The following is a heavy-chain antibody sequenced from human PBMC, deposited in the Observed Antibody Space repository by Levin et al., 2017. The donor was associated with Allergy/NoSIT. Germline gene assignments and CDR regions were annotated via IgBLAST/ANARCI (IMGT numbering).Heavy chain of an antibody. D-gene: IGHD6-19*01. V-gene: IGHV6-1*01. CDR2: TYYRSKWYN. CDR1: GDSVSSNSAA. CDR3: ARGRGFGYSSGWLSSAFDI. J-gene: IGHJ3*02. Sequence: SETLSLTCAISGDSVSSNSAAWNWIRQSPSRGLEWLGRTYYRSKWYNDYAVSVKSRITINPDTSKNQFSLQLNSVTPEDTAVYYCARGRGFGYSSGWLSSAFDIWGQGTMVTVSS.